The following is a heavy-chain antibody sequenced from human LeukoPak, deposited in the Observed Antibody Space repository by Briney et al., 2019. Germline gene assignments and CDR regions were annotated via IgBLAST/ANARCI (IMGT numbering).Heavy chain of an antibody. CDR3: ATSPYSSSWSAKGYYFDY. Sequence: GGSLRLSCAASGVTFSSYAVSWVRQAPGKGLEWVSAISGSGGSTYYADSVKSRFTISRDNSKNTLYLQMNSLRAKDTAVYYCATSPYSSSWSAKGYYFDYWGQGTLVTVSS. CDR2: ISGSGGST. D-gene: IGHD6-13*01. CDR1: GVTFSSYA. J-gene: IGHJ4*02. V-gene: IGHV3-23*01.